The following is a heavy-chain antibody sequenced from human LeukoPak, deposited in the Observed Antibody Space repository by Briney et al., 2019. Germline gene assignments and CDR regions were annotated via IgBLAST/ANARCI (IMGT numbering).Heavy chain of an antibody. CDR1: GFTFSSYG. Sequence: GGSLRLSCAASGFTFSSYGMHWVRQAPGKGLEWVAVILYDGSNKYYADSVKGRFTISRDNSKNTLYLQMNSLRAEDTAVYYCAKVFTMVRGVIHGDYWGQGTLVTVSS. D-gene: IGHD3-10*01. CDR3: AKVFTMVRGVIHGDY. V-gene: IGHV3-30*18. J-gene: IGHJ4*02. CDR2: ILYDGSNK.